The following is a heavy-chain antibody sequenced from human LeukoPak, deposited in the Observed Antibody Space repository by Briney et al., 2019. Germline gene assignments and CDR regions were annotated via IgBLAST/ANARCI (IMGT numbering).Heavy chain of an antibody. Sequence: GASVKVSCKASGGTFSSYAISWVRQAPGQGLEWMGGIIPIFGTANYAQKFQGRVTITADESTSTAYMELSSLRSDDTAVYYCARVSGIAVAGSNWFDPWGQGTLVTVSS. CDR3: ARVSGIAVAGSNWFDP. D-gene: IGHD6-19*01. J-gene: IGHJ5*02. CDR2: IIPIFGTA. V-gene: IGHV1-69*13. CDR1: GGTFSSYA.